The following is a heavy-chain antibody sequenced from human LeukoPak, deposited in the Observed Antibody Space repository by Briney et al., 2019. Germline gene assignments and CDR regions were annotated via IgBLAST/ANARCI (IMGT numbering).Heavy chain of an antibody. J-gene: IGHJ1*01. D-gene: IGHD3-22*01. CDR1: GFTFSSYA. CDR3: AKAPTYYYDSSGYYHFQH. CDR2: ISGSGGST. Sequence: GGSLRLSCAASGFTFSSYAMSWVRQAPGKGLEWVSAISGSGGSTYYADSVKGRFTISRDNSKNTLYLQMNSLRAEDTAVYYCAKAPTYYYDSSGYYHFQHWGQGTLVTVSS. V-gene: IGHV3-23*01.